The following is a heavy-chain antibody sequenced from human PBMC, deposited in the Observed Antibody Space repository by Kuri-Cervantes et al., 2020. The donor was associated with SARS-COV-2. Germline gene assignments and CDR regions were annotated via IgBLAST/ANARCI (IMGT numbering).Heavy chain of an antibody. CDR3: ARAVLGVVAYFDY. V-gene: IGHV3-48*04. D-gene: IGHD3-3*01. J-gene: IGHJ4*02. Sequence: GESLKISCAASGFTFSSYSMNWARQAPGKGLEWVSYISSSGSTIYYADSVKGRFTISRNNAKNSLYLQMNSLRAEDTAVYHCARAVLGVVAYFDYRGQGTLVTVSS. CDR1: GFTFSSYS. CDR2: ISSSGSTI.